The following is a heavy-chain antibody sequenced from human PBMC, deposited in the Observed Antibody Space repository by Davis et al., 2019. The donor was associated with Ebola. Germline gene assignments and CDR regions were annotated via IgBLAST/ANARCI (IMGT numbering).Heavy chain of an antibody. Sequence: GESLKISCAASGFTFSNYAMSWVRQAPGKGLEWVSAINVDGTYYADSVKGRFTISRDNSKNTLYLQMNSLRAEDTAVYYCARDYRTEGYFDYWGQGTLVTVSS. D-gene: IGHD1-1*01. CDR1: GFTFSNYA. CDR3: ARDYRTEGYFDY. J-gene: IGHJ4*02. CDR2: INVDGT. V-gene: IGHV3-23*01.